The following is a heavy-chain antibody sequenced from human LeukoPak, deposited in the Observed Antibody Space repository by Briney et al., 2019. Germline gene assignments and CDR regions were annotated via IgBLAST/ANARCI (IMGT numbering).Heavy chain of an antibody. V-gene: IGHV4-34*01. D-gene: IGHD2-2*01. CDR2: INHSGST. J-gene: IGHJ6*03. CDR1: GGSFSGYY. CDR3: ARQNFYRYCRSTSCYRPYYYYYMDV. Sequence: SETLALTCAVYGGSFSGYYWSWIRQPPGKGLEWIGEINHSGSTNYNPSLKSRVTISVDTSKNQFSLKLSSVTAADTTVYYCARQNFYRYCRSTSCYRPYYYYYMDVWGKGTTVTISS.